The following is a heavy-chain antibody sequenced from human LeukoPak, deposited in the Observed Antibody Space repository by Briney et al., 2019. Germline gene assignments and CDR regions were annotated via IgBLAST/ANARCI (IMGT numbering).Heavy chain of an antibody. J-gene: IGHJ4*02. Sequence: GGSLRLSCAASGFTFSSYWMQWVRQAPGKGLVWVSVIINDGSSTRYADSMKGRFTNSRDNAKKTRYLQMNSLRAEYTAVYYCARDTGYSINYWGQGTLVTVSS. V-gene: IGHV3-74*01. CDR3: ARDTGYSINY. CDR2: IINDGSST. D-gene: IGHD6-13*01. CDR1: GFTFSSYW.